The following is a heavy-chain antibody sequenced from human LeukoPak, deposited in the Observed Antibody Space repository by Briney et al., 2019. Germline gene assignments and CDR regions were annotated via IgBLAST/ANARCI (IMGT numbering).Heavy chain of an antibody. Sequence: GASLRLSCAASGFTFSSYAMSWVRQAPGKGLEWVSAISGSGGSTYYADSVKGRFTISRDNSKNTLYLQMNSLRAGDTAVYYCAKDLAALLYSSSGDYWGQGTLVTVSS. CDR3: AKDLAALLYSSSGDY. V-gene: IGHV3-23*01. D-gene: IGHD6-6*01. J-gene: IGHJ4*02. CDR2: ISGSGGST. CDR1: GFTFSSYA.